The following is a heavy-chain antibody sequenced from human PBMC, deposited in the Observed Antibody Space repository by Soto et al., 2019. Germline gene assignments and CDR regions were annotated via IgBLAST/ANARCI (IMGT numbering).Heavy chain of an antibody. Sequence: QVQLVQSGAEEKKPGASVKVSSKASGYTFTNYAMHWVRQAPGQRLEWMGWINAGNGNTKYSQKFRGRVTITRDTSASTAYMELSSLRSEDTAVYYCARVSGYYLPDYWGQGTLVTVSS. J-gene: IGHJ4*02. CDR1: GYTFTNYA. D-gene: IGHD5-12*01. CDR3: ARVSGYYLPDY. CDR2: INAGNGNT. V-gene: IGHV1-3*05.